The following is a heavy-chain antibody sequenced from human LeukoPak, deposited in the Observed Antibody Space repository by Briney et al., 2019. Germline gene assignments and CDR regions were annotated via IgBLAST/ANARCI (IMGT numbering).Heavy chain of an antibody. J-gene: IGHJ4*02. V-gene: IGHV1-18*01. Sequence: GSSVKVSCKASGGTFSSYAISWVRQAPGQGLEWMGWISAYNGNTNYAQKLQGRVTMTTDTSTSTAYMELRSLRSDDTAVYYCARDPNDSSGYYYEHVFDYWGQGTLVTVSS. CDR3: ARDPNDSSGYYYEHVFDY. D-gene: IGHD3-22*01. CDR2: ISAYNGNT. CDR1: GGTFSSYA.